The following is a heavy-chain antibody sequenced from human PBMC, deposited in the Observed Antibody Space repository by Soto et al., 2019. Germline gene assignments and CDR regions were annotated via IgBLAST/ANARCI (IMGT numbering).Heavy chain of an antibody. Sequence: ASVKVSCKASGYTFTTYDIKCVRQATGHGLEWMGWINPKSGNIGYAQRFQGRVTITRDTAIRTAYMEVSSLRSDDTAVYYCARGRASGSYYLLDYWGQGTLVTVSS. J-gene: IGHJ4*02. D-gene: IGHD3-10*01. CDR1: GYTFTTYD. V-gene: IGHV1-8*01. CDR3: ARGRASGSYYLLDY. CDR2: INPKSGNI.